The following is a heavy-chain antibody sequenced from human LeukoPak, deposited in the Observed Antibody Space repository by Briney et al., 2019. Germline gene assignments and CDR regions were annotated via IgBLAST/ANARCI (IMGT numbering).Heavy chain of an antibody. CDR2: IYYSGST. CDR1: GGSISSSSYY. J-gene: IGHJ4*02. D-gene: IGHD3-16*01. Sequence: SETLSLTCTASGGSISSSSYYWGWIRQPPGKGLEWIGSIYYSGSTYYNPSLKSRVTISVDTSKNQFSLKLSSVTAADTAVYYCARVMSQLLVDYWGQGTLVTVSS. CDR3: ARVMSQLLVDY. V-gene: IGHV4-39*01.